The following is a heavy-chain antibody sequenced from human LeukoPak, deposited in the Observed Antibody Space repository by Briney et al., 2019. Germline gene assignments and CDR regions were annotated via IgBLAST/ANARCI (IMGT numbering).Heavy chain of an antibody. D-gene: IGHD6-6*01. Sequence: ASVKVSCKASGHTFTSYDINWVRQTTGQGLEWMGWMNPNSGNTGYAQKFQGRVTITRNTSISTAYMELSSLRSEDTAVYYCARGRSSSFSYYYYYMDVWGKGTTVTVSS. CDR3: ARGRSSSFSYYYYYMDV. CDR1: GHTFTSYD. CDR2: MNPNSGNT. J-gene: IGHJ6*03. V-gene: IGHV1-8*03.